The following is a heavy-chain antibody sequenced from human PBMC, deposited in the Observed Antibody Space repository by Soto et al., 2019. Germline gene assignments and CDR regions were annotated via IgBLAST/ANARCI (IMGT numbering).Heavy chain of an antibody. CDR3: ARVSSSGYYYANYFDY. CDR1: GGSFSGYY. Sequence: SETLSLTCAVYGGSFSGYYWSWIRQPPGKGLEWIGEINHSGSTNYNPSLKSRVTISVDTSKNQFSLKLSSVTAADTAVYYCARVSSSGYYYANYFDYWGQGTLVTVSS. J-gene: IGHJ4*02. CDR2: INHSGST. V-gene: IGHV4-34*01. D-gene: IGHD3-22*01.